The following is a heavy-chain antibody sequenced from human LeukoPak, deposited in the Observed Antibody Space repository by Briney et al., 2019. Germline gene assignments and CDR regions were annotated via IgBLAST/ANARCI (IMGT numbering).Heavy chain of an antibody. CDR1: GFTFSRYS. CDR3: GRSCSSTSCNGL. CDR2: IGSSSSYI. V-gene: IGHV3-21*01. J-gene: IGHJ4*02. Sequence: GGSLRLSCASSGFTFSRYSMNWVRQAPGKGLEWVSSIGSSSSYIYYADSVKGRFTISRDNAKNSLYLQMNSLRAEDTAVYYCGRSCSSTSCNGLWGQGTLVTVSS. D-gene: IGHD2-2*01.